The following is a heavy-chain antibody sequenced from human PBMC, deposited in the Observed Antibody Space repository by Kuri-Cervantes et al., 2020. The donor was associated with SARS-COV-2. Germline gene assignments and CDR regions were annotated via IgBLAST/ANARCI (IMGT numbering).Heavy chain of an antibody. D-gene: IGHD5-18*01. Sequence: SLKISCAASGFTFDDYAMHWVRQAPGKGLEWVSGISWNSGSMGYADSVKGRFTISRDNAKNSLYLQMNSLRAEDTAVYYCARGYSYGYAVLDAFDIWGQGTMVTVSS. J-gene: IGHJ3*02. V-gene: IGHV3-9*01. CDR2: ISWNSGSM. CDR3: ARGYSYGYAVLDAFDI. CDR1: GFTFDDYA.